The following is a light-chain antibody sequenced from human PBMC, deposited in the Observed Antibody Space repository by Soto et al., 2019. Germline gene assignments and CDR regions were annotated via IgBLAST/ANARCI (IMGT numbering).Light chain of an antibody. Sequence: EVVMTQSPATLSVSPGERATLSCRASQNVNNNLAWYQQKPGQAPRLLIYGASTRATGIPARFSGSGSETEFTLTIRRLQYEEFADYHCYHYNHSLTFGGGTKVEI. V-gene: IGKV3-15*01. CDR3: YHYNHSLT. CDR1: QNVNNN. J-gene: IGKJ4*01. CDR2: GAS.